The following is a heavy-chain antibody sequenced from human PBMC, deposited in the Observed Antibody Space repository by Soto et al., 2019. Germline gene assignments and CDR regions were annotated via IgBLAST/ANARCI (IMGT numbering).Heavy chain of an antibody. D-gene: IGHD2-15*01. CDR2: ISYDGSNK. Sequence: GGSLRLSCAASGFTFSSYGMHWFRQAPGKGLEWVAVISYDGSNKYYADSVKGRFTISRDNSKNTLYLQMNSLRAEDTAVYYCAKDSMVVAATPPFTYFYGMDVWGQGTTVTVSS. CDR1: GFTFSSYG. CDR3: AKDSMVVAATPPFTYFYGMDV. V-gene: IGHV3-30*18. J-gene: IGHJ6*02.